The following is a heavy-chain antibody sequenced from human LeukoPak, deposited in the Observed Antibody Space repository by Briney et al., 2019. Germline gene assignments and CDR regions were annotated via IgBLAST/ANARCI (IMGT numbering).Heavy chain of an antibody. CDR1: GGSFSGYY. Sequence: SETLSLXCAVYGGSFSGYYWSWIRQPPGKGLEWIGEINHSGSTNYNPSLKSRVTISVDTPKNQFSLKLSSVTAADTAVYYCARMTYYDFWSGYSYYMDVWGKGTTVTVSS. V-gene: IGHV4-34*01. J-gene: IGHJ6*03. CDR2: INHSGST. D-gene: IGHD3-3*01. CDR3: ARMTYYDFWSGYSYYMDV.